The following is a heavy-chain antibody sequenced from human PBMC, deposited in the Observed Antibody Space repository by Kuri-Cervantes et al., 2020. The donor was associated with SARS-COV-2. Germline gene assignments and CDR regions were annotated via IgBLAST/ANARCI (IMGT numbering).Heavy chain of an antibody. Sequence: SETLSLTCSVSGGSITHYYWTWIRQPAGEGLEWIGRIYTSGSTNYNPSLRSRVTISVDTSKNQFSLKLSSVTAADTAVYYCARGGTLRTYYDFWSGPNHLLANWFDPWGQGTLVTVSS. V-gene: IGHV4-4*07. J-gene: IGHJ5*02. CDR2: IYTSGST. CDR3: ARGGTLRTYYDFWSGPNHLLANWFDP. D-gene: IGHD3-3*01. CDR1: GGSITHYY.